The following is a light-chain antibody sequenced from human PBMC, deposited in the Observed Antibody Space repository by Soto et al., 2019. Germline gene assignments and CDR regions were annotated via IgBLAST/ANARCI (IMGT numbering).Light chain of an antibody. CDR3: NSYTSKSTGV. CDR1: SSDVGGYNY. V-gene: IGLV2-14*01. Sequence: QSVLTQPASXXGXXXXXXXISCTGTSSDVGGYNYVSWYQQHPGKAPKLIIYEVSNRPSGVSNRFSGSKSGNTASLTISGLQAEDEADYYCNSYTSKSTGVFGTGTKLTVL. CDR2: EVS. J-gene: IGLJ1*01.